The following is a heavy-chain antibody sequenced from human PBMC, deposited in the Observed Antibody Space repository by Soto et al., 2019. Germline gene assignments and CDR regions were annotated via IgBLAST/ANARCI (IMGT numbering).Heavy chain of an antibody. V-gene: IGHV1-8*01. CDR2: MNPNSGYT. CDR3: VRYQEYSSGMDV. J-gene: IGHJ6*02. Sequence: ASVKVSCKASGYTFTSYDIHWVRQATGQGLEWVGWMNPNSGYTNYAQKLQGRVAMTRDNPKTTAYMELSSLRSEDTAVYYCVRYQEYSSGMDVWGQGTTVTVSS. CDR1: GYTFTSYD.